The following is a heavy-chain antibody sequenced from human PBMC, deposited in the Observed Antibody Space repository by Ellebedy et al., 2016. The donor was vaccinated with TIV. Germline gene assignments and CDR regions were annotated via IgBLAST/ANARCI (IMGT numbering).Heavy chain of an antibody. CDR1: GFTFGSYS. D-gene: IGHD3-9*01. V-gene: IGHV3-48*02. Sequence: GESLKISCAASGFTFGSYSMNWVRQAPGKGLEWVSYISTSSRTIYYADSVKGRFIISRDNAKNSLYLQMNSLRDEDTAVYYCARGYFDILTGYYPVGRFDPWGQGTLVTVSS. CDR3: ARGYFDILTGYYPVGRFDP. CDR2: ISTSSRTI. J-gene: IGHJ5*02.